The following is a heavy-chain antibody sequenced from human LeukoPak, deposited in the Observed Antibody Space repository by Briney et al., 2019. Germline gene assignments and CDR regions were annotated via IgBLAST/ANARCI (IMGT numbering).Heavy chain of an antibody. D-gene: IGHD1-7*01. V-gene: IGHV3-48*01. J-gene: IGHJ4*02. CDR2: ISSSSSTT. Sequence: GGSLRLSCAASGFTFSSYSMNWVRQAPGKGLEWVSYISSSSSTTYYADSVKGRFTISRDNAKDSLFLQMNSLRAEDTAVYYCARVFRTTWDYWGQGTLVTVSS. CDR3: ARVFRTTWDY. CDR1: GFTFSSYS.